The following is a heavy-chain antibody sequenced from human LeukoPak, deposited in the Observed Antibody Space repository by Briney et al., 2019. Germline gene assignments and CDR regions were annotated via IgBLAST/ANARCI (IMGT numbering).Heavy chain of an antibody. J-gene: IGHJ4*02. CDR1: GFTFSSYS. CDR2: ISSSSSYI. D-gene: IGHD3-22*01. Sequence: GGSLRLSCAASGFTFSSYSMNWVRQAPGKGLEWVSSISSSSSYIYYADSVKGRFTISRDNSKNTLYLQMNSLRAEDTAVYYCAKEGGHYYDSSGYSRHFDYWGQGTLVTVSS. V-gene: IGHV3-21*01. CDR3: AKEGGHYYDSSGYSRHFDY.